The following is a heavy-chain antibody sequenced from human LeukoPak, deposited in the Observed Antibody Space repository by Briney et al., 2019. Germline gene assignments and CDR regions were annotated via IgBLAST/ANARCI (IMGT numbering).Heavy chain of an antibody. Sequence: GGSLRLSCAASGFTFSNYGMHWVRQAPGKGLEWVAVIWYDGSNEYYADSVKGRFTISRDKSKNTLYLQMNSLRAEDTAVYYCERDGDRYGKGCEYWGQGTLVTVSS. D-gene: IGHD5-18*01. CDR1: GFTFSNYG. V-gene: IGHV3-33*01. J-gene: IGHJ4*02. CDR2: IWYDGSNE. CDR3: ERDGDRYGKGCEY.